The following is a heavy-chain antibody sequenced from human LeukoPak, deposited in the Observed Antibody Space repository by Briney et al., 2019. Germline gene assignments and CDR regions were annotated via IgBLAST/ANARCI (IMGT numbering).Heavy chain of an antibody. J-gene: IGHJ4*02. CDR3: ASRERFAGATNY. Sequence: SETLSLTCAVYGGSFSGYYWSWIRQPPGKGLEWIGEINHSGSTNYNPSLKSRVTISVDTSKNQFSLRLSSVTAADTAVYYCASRERFAGATNYWGQGTLVTVSS. V-gene: IGHV4-34*01. D-gene: IGHD1-26*01. CDR2: INHSGST. CDR1: GGSFSGYY.